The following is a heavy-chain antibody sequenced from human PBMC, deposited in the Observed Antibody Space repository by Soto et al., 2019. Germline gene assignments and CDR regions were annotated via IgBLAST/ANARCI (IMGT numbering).Heavy chain of an antibody. CDR3: ARDLKYSSSSNYYYGMDV. D-gene: IGHD6-6*01. J-gene: IGHJ6*02. CDR1: GFTFSSYA. Sequence: PGGSLRLSCAASGFTFSSYAMHWVRQAPGKGLEWVAVISYDGSNKYYADSVKGRFTISRDNSKNTLYLQMNSLRAEDTAVYYCARDLKYSSSSNYYYGMDVWGQGTTVTVSS. CDR2: ISYDGSNK. V-gene: IGHV3-30-3*01.